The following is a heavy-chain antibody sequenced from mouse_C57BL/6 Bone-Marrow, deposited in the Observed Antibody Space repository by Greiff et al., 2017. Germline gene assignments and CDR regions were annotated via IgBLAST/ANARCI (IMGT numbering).Heavy chain of an antibody. J-gene: IGHJ4*01. CDR3: ARKCYGSPYYYAMDY. Sequence: VQLQQSGSELRSPGSSVKLSCKDFDSDVFPIAYMCWVRQKPGHGVEWIGGILPSIGSTIYGEKFEDKATLDADTLSTTAYLELSSLTSEDSAIYYCARKCYGSPYYYAMDYWGQGTSVTVSS. CDR2: ILPSIGST. CDR1: DSDVFPIAY. V-gene: IGHV15-2*01. D-gene: IGHD1-1*01.